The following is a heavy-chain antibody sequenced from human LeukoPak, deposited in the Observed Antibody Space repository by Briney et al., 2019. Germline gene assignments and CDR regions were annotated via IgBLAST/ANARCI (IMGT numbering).Heavy chain of an antibody. J-gene: IGHJ6*03. V-gene: IGHV4-59*12. CDR1: GGSISSYY. Sequence: PSETLSLTCTVSGGSISSYYWSWIRQPPGKGLEWIGYIYYSGSTNYNPSLKSRVTISVDTSKNQFSLKLSSVTAADTAVYYCARDRDGYRTSIYYYYNMDVWGKGTTVTISS. CDR2: IYYSGST. D-gene: IGHD5-24*01. CDR3: ARDRDGYRTSIYYYYNMDV.